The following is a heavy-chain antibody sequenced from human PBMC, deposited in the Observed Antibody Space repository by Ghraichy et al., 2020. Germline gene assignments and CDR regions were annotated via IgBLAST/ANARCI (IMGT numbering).Heavy chain of an antibody. J-gene: IGHJ3*02. CDR2: VYHTGKN. CDR1: DDSITTHY. V-gene: IGHV4-59*11. Sequence: SETLSLTCSVSDDSITTHYWNWVRQSPGKGLQWIGYVYHTGKNLYNPSLKSRVSMSVDTSKKQISLRLTSVTAADTAVYFCAKWGGTSAVVVHAFEIWGPGIRVTVSS. CDR3: AKWGGTSAVVVHAFEI. D-gene: IGHD2-15*01.